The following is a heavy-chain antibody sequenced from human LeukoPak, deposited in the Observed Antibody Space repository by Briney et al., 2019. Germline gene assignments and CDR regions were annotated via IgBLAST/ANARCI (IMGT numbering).Heavy chain of an antibody. D-gene: IGHD6-19*01. Sequence: SETLSLTCTVSGGSISNTAYYWGWIRQSPGKGLEWIGIIHYNGATYYNPSLRSRVLISADTSKNQFSLTLNSVAAADTAVYYCARLPLLPYSSGYYDYWGQGTLVTVSS. CDR2: IHYNGAT. V-gene: IGHV4-39*01. CDR3: ARLPLLPYSSGYYDY. CDR1: GGSISNTAYY. J-gene: IGHJ4*02.